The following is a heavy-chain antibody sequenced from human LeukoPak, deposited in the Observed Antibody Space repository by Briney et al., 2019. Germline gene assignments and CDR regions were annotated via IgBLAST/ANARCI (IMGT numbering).Heavy chain of an antibody. CDR2: IWSDGSQK. CDR1: GFTFSSYG. J-gene: IGHJ4*02. D-gene: IGHD3-16*01. Sequence: PGGSLRLSCAASGFTFSSYGMHWVPQAPGKGLEWVAVIWSDGSQKYYADSVKGRFTISRDNSKETLDLQMNSLRAEDTALYYCVRRGSKTYDFDYWGQGTLVIVSP. CDR3: VRRGSKTYDFDY. V-gene: IGHV3-33*08.